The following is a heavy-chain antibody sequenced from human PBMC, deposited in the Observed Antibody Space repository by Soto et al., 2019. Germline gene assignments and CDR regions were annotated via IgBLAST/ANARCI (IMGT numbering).Heavy chain of an antibody. Sequence: SETLSLTCTVSGGSVSSGSYYWSWIRQPPGKGLEWIGYIYYSGSTNYNPSLKSRVTISVDTSKNQFSLKLSSVTAADTAVYYCAIGGASSGYHRTYTWFDPRGQGTLVTVSS. CDR1: GGSVSSGSYY. CDR3: AIGGASSGYHRTYTWFDP. D-gene: IGHD3-22*01. V-gene: IGHV4-61*01. J-gene: IGHJ5*02. CDR2: IYYSGST.